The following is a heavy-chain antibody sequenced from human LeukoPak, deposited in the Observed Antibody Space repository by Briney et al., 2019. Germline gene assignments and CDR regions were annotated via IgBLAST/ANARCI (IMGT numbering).Heavy chain of an antibody. V-gene: IGHV1-2*02. CDR2: INPNSGGT. J-gene: IGHJ4*02. CDR1: GYTFTGYY. D-gene: IGHD2-2*01. Sequence: ASVKVSCKASGYTFTGYYMHWVRQAPGQGLEWMGWINPNSGGTNYAQKFQGRVTMTRDTSISTAYMELSRLRSDDTAVYYCARGWGYCSSTSCYEMYYFDYWGQGTLVTVSS. CDR3: ARGWGYCSSTSCYEMYYFDY.